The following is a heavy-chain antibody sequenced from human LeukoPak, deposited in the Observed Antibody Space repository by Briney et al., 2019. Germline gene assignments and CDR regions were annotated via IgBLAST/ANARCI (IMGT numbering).Heavy chain of an antibody. CDR3: ARDSLITMVRGVIITRYFDY. V-gene: IGHV4-4*07. CDR1: GGSISSYY. D-gene: IGHD3-10*01. CDR2: IYTSGST. Sequence: PSETLSLTCTVSGGSISSYYWSWIRQPAGKGLEWIGRIYTSGSTNYNPSLKSRVTMSVDTSKNQFSLKLSSVTAADTAVYYCARDSLITMVRGVIITRYFDYWGQGTLVTVSS. J-gene: IGHJ4*02.